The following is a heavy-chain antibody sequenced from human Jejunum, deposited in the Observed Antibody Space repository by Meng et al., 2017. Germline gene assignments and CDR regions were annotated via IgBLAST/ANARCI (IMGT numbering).Heavy chain of an antibody. CDR3: ARGRSIDFRLAKYDY. J-gene: IGHJ4*02. CDR1: GGSFGTYY. V-gene: IGHV4-34*01. D-gene: IGHD3-3*01. Sequence: QVQLQQWGAGLLKPSETLSLTFAVNGGSFGTYYWTWFRQSPEKGLEWIGEINRSGSTSSNPSLKSRVAISMDTSKNQFFLRLDSVTAADTAVYYCARGRSIDFRLAKYDYWGQGTLVTVSS. CDR2: INRSGST.